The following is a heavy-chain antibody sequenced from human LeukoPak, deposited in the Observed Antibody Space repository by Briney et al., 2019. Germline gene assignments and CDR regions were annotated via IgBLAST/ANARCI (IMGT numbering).Heavy chain of an antibody. J-gene: IGHJ4*02. D-gene: IGHD4-17*01. Sequence: GASVKVSCKASGGTFSSYAISWVRQAPGQGLEWMGGFIPIFGTANYAQKFQGRVTITADESTSTAYMELSSLRSEDTAVYYCARTSTRYGDSASDYWGQGTLVTVSS. CDR1: GGTFSSYA. CDR2: FIPIFGTA. V-gene: IGHV1-69*13. CDR3: ARTSTRYGDSASDY.